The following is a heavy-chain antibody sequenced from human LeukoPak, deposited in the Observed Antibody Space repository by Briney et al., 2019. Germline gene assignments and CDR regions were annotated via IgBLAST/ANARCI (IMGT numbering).Heavy chain of an antibody. CDR2: ISSSGSTI. CDR3: ARGPVDSLNWFDP. CDR1: GFTFSDYY. D-gene: IGHD5-12*01. J-gene: IGHJ5*02. V-gene: IGHV3-11*01. Sequence: GGSLRLSCAASGFTFSDYYMSWIRQAPGKGLEWVSYISSSGSTIYYADSVKGRFTISRDNAKNSLYLQMNGLRAEDTAVYYCARGPVDSLNWFDPWGQGTLVTVSS.